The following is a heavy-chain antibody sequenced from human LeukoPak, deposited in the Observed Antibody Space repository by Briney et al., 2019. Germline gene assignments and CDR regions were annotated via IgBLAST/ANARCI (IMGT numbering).Heavy chain of an antibody. CDR1: GGTFSSYA. CDR2: IIPILGIA. CDR3: ARDIGSGWYPQEAAEYFQH. Sequence: GSSVKVSCKASGGTFSSYAISWVRQAPGQGLEWMGRIIPILGIANYAQKFQGRVTITADKSTSTAYMELSSLRSEDTAVYYCARDIGSGWYPQEAAEYFQHWGQGTLVTVSS. V-gene: IGHV1-69*04. J-gene: IGHJ1*01. D-gene: IGHD6-19*01.